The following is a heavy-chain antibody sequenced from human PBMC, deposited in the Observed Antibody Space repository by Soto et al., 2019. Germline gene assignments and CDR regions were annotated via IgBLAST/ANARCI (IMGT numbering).Heavy chain of an antibody. D-gene: IGHD6-19*01. CDR2: ISGSGGST. V-gene: IGHV3-23*01. Sequence: PGGSLRLSCAASPFTLSSYAMSWVRQVPEKGLEWVSAISGSGGSTYYADSVKGRFTISRDNSKNTLYLQMNSLRAEDTAVYYCAKGAQWSGHFDYWGQGTLVTSPQ. J-gene: IGHJ4*02. CDR1: PFTLSSYA. CDR3: AKGAQWSGHFDY.